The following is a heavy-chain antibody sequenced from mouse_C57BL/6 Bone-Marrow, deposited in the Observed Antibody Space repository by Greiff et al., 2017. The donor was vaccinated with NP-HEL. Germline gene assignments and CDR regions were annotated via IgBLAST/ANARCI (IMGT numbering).Heavy chain of an antibody. Sequence: QVQLKQPGAEVVKPGASVKLSCKASGYTFTSYWMHWVKQRPGQGLEWIGMIHPNSGSTKYNEKFKSKATLTVDKSSSTAYMQISSLTSEDSAVYYCARYLDYWGQGTSVTVSS. CDR1: GYTFTSYW. V-gene: IGHV1-64*01. J-gene: IGHJ4*01. CDR3: ARYLDY. CDR2: IHPNSGST.